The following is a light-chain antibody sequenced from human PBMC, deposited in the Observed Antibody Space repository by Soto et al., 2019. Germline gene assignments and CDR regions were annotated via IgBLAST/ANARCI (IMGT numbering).Light chain of an antibody. CDR3: LQGTHWPLT. Sequence: DVELTQSPLSLPVTLGQPASISCRSSQSLVYSDGNTYLSWFQQRPGQSPRRLIYKVSNRDSGVAGRFCGSWYGLGFTMKISGVEAEDVCVYYCLQGTHWPLTFGGGTKVEIK. J-gene: IGKJ4*01. V-gene: IGKV2-30*01. CDR2: KVS. CDR1: QSLVYSDGNTY.